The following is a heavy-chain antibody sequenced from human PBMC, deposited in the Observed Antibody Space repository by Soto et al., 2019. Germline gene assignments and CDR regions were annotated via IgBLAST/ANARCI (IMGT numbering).Heavy chain of an antibody. Sequence: QTQLLQSGAEVKKTGSSVKISCKTSGWIFTFKYLHWVRQAPGQGLEWLGWITPYNGNVKYAQHFQDRISLTRDNSLTPLFLELRNLRSEDTGLYYCARSATSGDQHFIDSWGQGTLVTVSS. CDR2: ITPYNGNV. CDR3: ARSATSGDQHFIDS. J-gene: IGHJ4*02. V-gene: IGHV1-45*02. CDR1: GWIFTFKY. D-gene: IGHD7-27*01.